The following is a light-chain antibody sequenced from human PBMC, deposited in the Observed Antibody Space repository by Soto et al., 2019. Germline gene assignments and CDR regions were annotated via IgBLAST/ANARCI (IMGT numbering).Light chain of an antibody. CDR3: QQYNNWPRRT. J-gene: IGKJ1*01. V-gene: IGKV3-15*01. CDR1: QSVSNN. Sequence: EIVLTQSPGTLSLSPGERATLSCRASQSVSNNYLAWYQQKPGQAPRLLXYGASNRANGIPARFSGSGSGTELTLTISSLQSEDFAVYYCQQYNNWPRRTFGQGTKVDIK. CDR2: GAS.